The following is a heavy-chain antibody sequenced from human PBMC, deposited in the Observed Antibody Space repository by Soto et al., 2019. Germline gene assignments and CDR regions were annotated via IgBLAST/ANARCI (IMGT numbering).Heavy chain of an antibody. Sequence: SETLSLTCTVSGGSISSGDYYWSWIRQPPGKGLEWIGYIYYSGSTYYNPSPKSRVTISVDTSKNQFSLKLSSVTAADTAVYYCAKEPVSITIFGVNGMDVWGQGTTGTVS. CDR1: GGSISSGDYY. J-gene: IGHJ6*02. CDR2: IYYSGST. D-gene: IGHD3-3*01. CDR3: AKEPVSITIFGVNGMDV. V-gene: IGHV4-30-4*01.